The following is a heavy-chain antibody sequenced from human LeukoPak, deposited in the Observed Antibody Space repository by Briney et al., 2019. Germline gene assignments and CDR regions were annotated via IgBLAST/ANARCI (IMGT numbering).Heavy chain of an antibody. J-gene: IGHJ5*02. V-gene: IGHV3-74*01. D-gene: IGHD3-22*01. CDR1: GFTFSSDW. Sequence: GGSLRLSRAASGFTFSSDWMHWVREAPGKGLVWVSRINSDGSTSHYADSVKGRFTISRDNAKNTLYLRMNSLRAEDTAVYYCARDVGYYESSGYVNWFDPWGQGTLVTVSS. CDR2: INSDGSTS. CDR3: ARDVGYYESSGYVNWFDP.